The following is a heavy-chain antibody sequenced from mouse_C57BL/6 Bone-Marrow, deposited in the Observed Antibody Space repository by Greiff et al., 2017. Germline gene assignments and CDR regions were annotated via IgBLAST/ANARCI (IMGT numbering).Heavy chain of an antibody. CDR3: ARQHYGSSSRAMDY. CDR2: IYPGSGNT. V-gene: IGHV1-66*01. CDR1: GYSFTSYY. J-gene: IGHJ4*01. Sequence: LVESGPELVKPGASVKISCKASGYSFTSYYIHWVKQRPGQGLEWIGWIYPGSGNTKYNEKFKGKATLTADTSSSTAYMQLSSLTSEDSAVYYCARQHYGSSSRAMDYWGQGTSVTVSS. D-gene: IGHD1-1*01.